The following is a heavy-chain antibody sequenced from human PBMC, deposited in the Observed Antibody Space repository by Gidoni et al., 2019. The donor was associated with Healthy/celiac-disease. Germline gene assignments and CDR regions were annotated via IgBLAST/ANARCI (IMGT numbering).Heavy chain of an antibody. CDR3: ARDLLGLYDYDSSGYLDY. J-gene: IGHJ4*02. D-gene: IGHD3-22*01. CDR2: INAGNGST. Sequence: QVELVQSGTEEQKPGDSVKVYCKAAGYTFTSYARHWVRKAPGQRLEWMGWINAGNGSTKYSQKFQGRVSITRDTSASTAYMELSSLRSEDTAVYYCARDLLGLYDYDSSGYLDYWGQGTLVTVSS. CDR1: GYTFTSYA. V-gene: IGHV1-3*05.